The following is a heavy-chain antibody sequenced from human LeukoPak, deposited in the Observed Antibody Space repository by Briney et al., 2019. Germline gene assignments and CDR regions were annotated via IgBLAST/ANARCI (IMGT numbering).Heavy chain of an antibody. J-gene: IGHJ3*02. CDR2: IIPILGIA. CDR3: ARSSAYYNEADI. V-gene: IGHV1-69*04. CDR1: GGTFSSYA. D-gene: IGHD1-26*01. Sequence: SVKVSCKASGGTFSSYAISWVRQAPGQGLEWMGRIIPILGIANYAQKFQGRLTMASDTSTSTVYMELSSLRSEDTAMYYCARSSAYYNEADIWGQGTMVTVSS.